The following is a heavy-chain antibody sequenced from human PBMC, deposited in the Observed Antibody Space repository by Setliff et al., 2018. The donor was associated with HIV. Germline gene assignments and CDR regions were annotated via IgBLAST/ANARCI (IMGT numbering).Heavy chain of an antibody. CDR2: IFNSGRT. J-gene: IGHJ6*03. V-gene: IGHV4-31*03. CDR1: GGSISSGGYY. Sequence: SETLSLTCTVSGGSISSGGYYWSWIRQHPGKGLEWIGYIFNSGRTYHNPSLKSRVTISLDTSKNQFSLKLTSVTAADTAVYYCARHPTNWGSTGYYYYYMDVWGKGTTVTVSS. CDR3: ARHPTNWGSTGYYYYYMDV. D-gene: IGHD7-27*01.